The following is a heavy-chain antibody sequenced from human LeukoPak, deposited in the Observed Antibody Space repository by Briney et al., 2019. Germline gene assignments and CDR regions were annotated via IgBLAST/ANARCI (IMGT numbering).Heavy chain of an antibody. D-gene: IGHD2-2*01. J-gene: IGHJ4*02. CDR3: ARPKPYCSSTSCSDY. Sequence: SETLSLTCAVYGGSFSGYYWSWIRQPPGKGLEWIGEINHSGSTNYNPSLKSRVTISVDTPKNQFSLKLSSVTAADTAVYYCARPKPYCSSTSCSDYWGQGTLVTVSS. CDR1: GGSFSGYY. CDR2: INHSGST. V-gene: IGHV4-34*01.